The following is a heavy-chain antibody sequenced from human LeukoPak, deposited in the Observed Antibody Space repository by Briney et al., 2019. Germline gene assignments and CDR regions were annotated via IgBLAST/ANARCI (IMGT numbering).Heavy chain of an antibody. J-gene: IGHJ5*02. CDR2: IRYDGSNK. Sequence: PGGSLRLSCAASGFTFSSYGMHRVRQAPGKGLEWVAFIRYDGSNKYYAVSVKGRFTISRDNSKNTLYLQMNSLRAEDTAVYYCARDYYYGRFDPWGQGTLVTVSS. V-gene: IGHV3-30*02. CDR1: GFTFSSYG. CDR3: ARDYYYGRFDP. D-gene: IGHD3-10*01.